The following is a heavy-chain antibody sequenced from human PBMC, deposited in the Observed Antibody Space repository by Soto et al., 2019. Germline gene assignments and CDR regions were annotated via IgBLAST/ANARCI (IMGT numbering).Heavy chain of an antibody. V-gene: IGHV4-31*03. J-gene: IGHJ4*02. D-gene: IGHD3-16*01. Sequence: SETLSLTCTVSGGSISSGGYYWSWIRQHPGKGLEWIGYIYYSGSTYYNPSLKSRVTISVDTSKNQFSLKLSSVTAADTAVYYCARGVVDYIWGSYFDYWGQGTLVTVSS. CDR1: GGSISSGGYY. CDR3: ARGVVDYIWGSYFDY. CDR2: IYYSGST.